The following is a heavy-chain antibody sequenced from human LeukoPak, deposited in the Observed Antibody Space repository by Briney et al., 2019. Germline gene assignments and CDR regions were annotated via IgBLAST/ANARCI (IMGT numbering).Heavy chain of an antibody. CDR1: GFTFSSYT. J-gene: IGHJ4*02. D-gene: IGHD5-18*01. V-gene: IGHV3-21*01. Sequence: GGSLRLSCAASGFTFSSYTMNWVRQAPGQGLEWVSSISSSGSSIYYADSVKGRFTISRDNAKNSLYLQMNSLRAEDTAVYYYAKVLDTAPDYWGQGTLVTVSS. CDR3: AKVLDTAPDY. CDR2: ISSSGSSI.